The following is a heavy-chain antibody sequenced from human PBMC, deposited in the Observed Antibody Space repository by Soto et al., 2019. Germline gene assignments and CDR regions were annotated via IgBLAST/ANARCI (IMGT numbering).Heavy chain of an antibody. Sequence: SETLSLTCAVYGESFSGYYWSWIRQPPGKGLEWIGEINHSGSTNYNPSLKSRVTISVDTSKNQFSLKLSSVTAADTAVYYCARRYSSGWFQSGMDVWGQGTTVTVSS. CDR1: GESFSGYY. V-gene: IGHV4-34*01. D-gene: IGHD6-19*01. J-gene: IGHJ6*02. CDR3: ARRYSSGWFQSGMDV. CDR2: INHSGST.